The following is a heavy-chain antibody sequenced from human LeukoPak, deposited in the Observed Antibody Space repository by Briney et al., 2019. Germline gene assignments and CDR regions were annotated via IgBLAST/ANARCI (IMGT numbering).Heavy chain of an antibody. V-gene: IGHV4-39*01. D-gene: IGHD2-15*01. Sequence: PSETLSLTCTVSGGSISSSSYYWGWIRQPPGKWLEWIGSIYYSGSTYYNPSLKSRVTISVDTSKNQFSLKLSSVTASDTAVYYCARPTDYCSGGSCYSTQGMGDAFDIWGQGTMVTVSS. CDR2: IYYSGST. J-gene: IGHJ3*02. CDR1: GGSISSSSYY. CDR3: ARPTDYCSGGSCYSTQGMGDAFDI.